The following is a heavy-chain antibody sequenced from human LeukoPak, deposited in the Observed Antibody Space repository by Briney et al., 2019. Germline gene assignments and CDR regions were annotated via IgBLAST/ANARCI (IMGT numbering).Heavy chain of an antibody. CDR2: ISSSGSTI. CDR3: ARDRQQLVPHYFDY. J-gene: IGHJ4*02. CDR1: GFTFSDYY. V-gene: IGHV3-11*04. Sequence: GGSLRLSCAASGFTFSDYYMSWIRQAPGKGLEWVSYISSSGSTIYYADSVKGRFTISRDNAKNSLYLQMNSLRAEDTAVYYCARDRQQLVPHYFDYWGLGTLVTVSS. D-gene: IGHD6-13*01.